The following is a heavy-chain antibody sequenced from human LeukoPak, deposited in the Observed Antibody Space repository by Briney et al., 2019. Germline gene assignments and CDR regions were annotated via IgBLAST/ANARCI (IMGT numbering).Heavy chain of an antibody. CDR2: IIPIFGTA. CDR3: ARSGRLRFLEWLPDYYYYMDV. D-gene: IGHD3-3*01. V-gene: IGHV1-69*05. Sequence: ASVKVSCKASGGTFSSYAISWVRQAPGQGLEWMGGIIPIFGTANYAQKFQGRVTITTDESTSTAYMELSSLRSEDTAVYYCARSGRLRFLEWLPDYYYYMDVWGKGTTVTVSS. J-gene: IGHJ6*03. CDR1: GGTFSSYA.